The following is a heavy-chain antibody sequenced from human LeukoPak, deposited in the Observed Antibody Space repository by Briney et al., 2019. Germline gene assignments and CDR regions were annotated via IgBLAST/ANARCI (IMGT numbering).Heavy chain of an antibody. V-gene: IGHV4-59*08. D-gene: IGHD5/OR15-5a*01. CDR2: IYYSGST. CDR3: AKYVSTGWFDP. J-gene: IGHJ5*02. CDR1: GGSISSYY. Sequence: KTSETLSLTCTVSGGSISSYYWSWIRQPPGKGLEWIGYIYYSGSTNYNPSLKSRVTISVDTSENQFSLQLTSVTAADTAVYYCAKYVSTGWFDPWGQGTLVTVSS.